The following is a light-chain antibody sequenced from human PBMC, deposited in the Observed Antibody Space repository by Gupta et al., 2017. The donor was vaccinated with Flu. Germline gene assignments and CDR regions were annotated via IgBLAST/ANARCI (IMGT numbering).Light chain of an antibody. Sequence: DIQMTQSPSSLSASVGDRVTITCRASQSISSYLNWYQQKPGKAPKLLIYAASRLQRGVPSRFSGSGYGTDFALTSSRRQHEDFANYYWQQSYSTITFGQGTRVEIK. CDR2: AAS. CDR3: QQSYSTIT. CDR1: QSISSY. V-gene: IGKV1-39*01. J-gene: IGKJ5*01.